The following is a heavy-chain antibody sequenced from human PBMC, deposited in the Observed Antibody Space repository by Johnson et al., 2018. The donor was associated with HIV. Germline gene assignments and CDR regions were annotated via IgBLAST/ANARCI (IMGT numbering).Heavy chain of an antibody. CDR1: GFTFDDYG. CDR3: ARLSGYYVYDAFDI. V-gene: IGHV3-20*04. Sequence: QLVESGGGVVRPGGTLRLSCAASGFTFDDYGMSWVRQAPGKGLEWVSGINWNGGSTGYADSVKGRFTISRDNAKNSLYLQMNSLRAEDTALYYCARLSGYYVYDAFDIWGQGTMVTVSS. J-gene: IGHJ3*02. D-gene: IGHD3-3*01. CDR2: INWNGGST.